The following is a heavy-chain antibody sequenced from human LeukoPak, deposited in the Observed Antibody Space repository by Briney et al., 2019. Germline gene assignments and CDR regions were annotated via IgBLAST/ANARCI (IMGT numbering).Heavy chain of an antibody. Sequence: GESLKISFKGSGYNFASYWIGWVRQMPGKGLDWMGSIYPADSDTRYSPSFRGQVTLSAAKSISTPYLQWSSLKASDTAMYYCARRSPYDNNLVDYWGQGTLVTVSS. CDR2: IYPADSDT. V-gene: IGHV5-51*01. CDR3: ARRSPYDNNLVDY. D-gene: IGHD3-22*01. J-gene: IGHJ4*02. CDR1: GYNFASYW.